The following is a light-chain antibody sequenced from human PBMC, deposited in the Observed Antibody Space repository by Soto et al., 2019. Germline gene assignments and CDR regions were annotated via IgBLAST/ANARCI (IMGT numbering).Light chain of an antibody. CDR2: GAS. CDR1: QSVGNRH. Sequence: EGVLPKSHGTLYFSPGERATLSCRASQSVGNRHLAWYQQRRGLPPRLLIYGASNRATGIPDRFSGSGSGADFTLTISRLEPEDFAVYFCQQYGNSPPGTFAQRTRLAIK. CDR3: QQYGNSPPGT. V-gene: IGKV3-20*01. J-gene: IGKJ5*01.